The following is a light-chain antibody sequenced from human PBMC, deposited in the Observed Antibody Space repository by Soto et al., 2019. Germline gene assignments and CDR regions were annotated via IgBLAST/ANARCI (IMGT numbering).Light chain of an antibody. CDR2: GNS. CDR1: SSNIGAGYD. Sequence: QSVLTQPPSVSGAPGQRVTISCTGSSSNIGAGYDVHGYQQLPGTAPKLLIYGNSNRPSGVPDRFSGSKSGTSAPLAITGLQAEDEADYYCQSYDSSLDVVFGGGTQLTVL. CDR3: QSYDSSLDVV. V-gene: IGLV1-40*01. J-gene: IGLJ2*01.